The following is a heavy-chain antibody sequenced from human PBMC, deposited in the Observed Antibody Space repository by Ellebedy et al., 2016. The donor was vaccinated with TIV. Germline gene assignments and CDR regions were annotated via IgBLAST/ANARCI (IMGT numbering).Heavy chain of an antibody. V-gene: IGHV3-11*01. CDR2: ISNSGSKL. CDR1: GFTLSDYY. J-gene: IGHJ4*02. CDR3: ARLYVANSLDY. Sequence: PGGSLRLSCAASGFTLSDYYMSWVRQAPGKGLEWLSYISNSGSKLYYADSLKGRFTISRDNGKNSLYLQMNSLRAEDTAVYYCARLYVANSLDYWGQGTLVSVSS. D-gene: IGHD1/OR15-1a*01.